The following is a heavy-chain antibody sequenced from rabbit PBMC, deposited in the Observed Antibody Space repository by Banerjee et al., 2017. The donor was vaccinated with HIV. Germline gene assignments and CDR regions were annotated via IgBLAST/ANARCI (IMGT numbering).Heavy chain of an antibody. CDR2: IHPGFDIT. J-gene: IGHJ4*01. V-gene: IGHV1S40*01. D-gene: IGHD4-1*01. CDR1: GFSFSGDYD. CDR3: AKEGTDSSVYFNL. Sequence: QSLEESGGDLVKPGASLTLTCTASGFSFSGDYDMCWVRQAPGKGPEWIAYIHPGFDITNYASSVKGRFTISSDNAQNTVFLQMTSLTASDTATYFCAKEGTDSSVYFNLWGPGTLVTVS.